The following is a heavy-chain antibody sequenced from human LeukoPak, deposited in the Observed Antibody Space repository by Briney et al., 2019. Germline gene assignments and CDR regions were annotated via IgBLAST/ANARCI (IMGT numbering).Heavy chain of an antibody. V-gene: IGHV1-69*04. CDR1: GGTFSSYA. J-gene: IGHJ3*02. D-gene: IGHD2-21*02. CDR3: ATGLGYCGGDCYRSDAFDI. CDR2: IIPILGIA. Sequence: ASVKVSCKASGGTFSSYAISWVRLAPGQGLEWMGRIIPILGIANYAQKFQGRVTITADKSTSTAYMELSSLRSEDTAVYYCATGLGYCGGDCYRSDAFDIRGQGTMVTVSS.